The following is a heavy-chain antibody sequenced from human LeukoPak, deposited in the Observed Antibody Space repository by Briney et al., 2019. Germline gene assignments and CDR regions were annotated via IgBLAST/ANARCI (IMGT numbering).Heavy chain of an antibody. J-gene: IGHJ4*02. CDR2: ISAYNGNT. Sequence: ASVKVSCKASGYTFTSYGISWVRQAPGQGLEWMGWISAYNGNTNYAQKLQGRVTMTTDTSTSTAYMELRSLRSDDTAMYYCARVRYNWNDGTFDYWGQGTLVTVSS. CDR1: GYTFTSYG. V-gene: IGHV1-18*01. CDR3: ARVRYNWNDGTFDY. D-gene: IGHD1-20*01.